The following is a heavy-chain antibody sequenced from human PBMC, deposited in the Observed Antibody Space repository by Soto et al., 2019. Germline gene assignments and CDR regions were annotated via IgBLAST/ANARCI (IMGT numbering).Heavy chain of an antibody. CDR2: ISAYNGNT. D-gene: IGHD4-17*01. Sequence: AAVKVSCKASGYTFTSCGISWVRQAPGQGLEWMGWISAYNGNTNYAQKLQGRVTMTTDTSTSTAYMELRSLRSDDTAVYYCAGGRPSGYGDHDFHSVEYWCQGTLVTVS. V-gene: IGHV1-18*04. CDR1: GYTFTSCG. CDR3: AGGRPSGYGDHDFHSVEY. J-gene: IGHJ4*02.